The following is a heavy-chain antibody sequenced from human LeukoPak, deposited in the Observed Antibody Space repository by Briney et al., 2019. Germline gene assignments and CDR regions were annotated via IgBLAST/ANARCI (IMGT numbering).Heavy chain of an antibody. D-gene: IGHD2-15*01. Sequence: SVKVSCKASGGTFSSYAISWVRQAPGQGLEWMGGIIPIFGTANYAQKFQGRVTITTDESTSTAYMELRSLRSDDTAVYYCARVGVVVVAATLGWFDPWGQGTLVTVSS. CDR1: GGTFSSYA. J-gene: IGHJ5*02. CDR3: ARVGVVVVAATLGWFDP. CDR2: IIPIFGTA. V-gene: IGHV1-69*05.